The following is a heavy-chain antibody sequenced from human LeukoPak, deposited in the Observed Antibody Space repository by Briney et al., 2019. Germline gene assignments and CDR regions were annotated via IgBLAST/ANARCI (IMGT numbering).Heavy chain of an antibody. CDR3: ARVRLLWFGELFDAFDI. D-gene: IGHD3-10*01. Sequence: SGGSLRLSCAASGFTFSSYAMHWVRQAPGKGLEWVAVISYDGSNKYYADSVKGRFTISRDNSKNTLYLQMNSLGAEDTAVYYCARVRLLWFGELFDAFDIWGQGTMVTVSS. V-gene: IGHV3-30-3*01. J-gene: IGHJ3*02. CDR1: GFTFSSYA. CDR2: ISYDGSNK.